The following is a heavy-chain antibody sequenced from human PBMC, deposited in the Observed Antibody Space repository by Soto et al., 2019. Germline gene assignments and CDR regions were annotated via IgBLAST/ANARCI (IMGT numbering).Heavy chain of an antibody. V-gene: IGHV1-69*09. Sequence: QVVLLQSGTEVKRPGSSVTVSCKASGVPFNSYGFAWVRQATGRGLARVGRINPASQLRNYEQSLQGRVTITADTSKTTAYMELSGPTSEDTGVYYCARMKLASLDHWRQGTLVTVSS. CDR3: ARMKLASLDH. CDR2: INPASQLR. CDR1: GVPFNSYG. J-gene: IGHJ4*02.